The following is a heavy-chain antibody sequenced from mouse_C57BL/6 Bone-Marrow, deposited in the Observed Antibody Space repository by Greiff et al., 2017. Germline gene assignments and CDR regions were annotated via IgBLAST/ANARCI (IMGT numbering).Heavy chain of an antibody. V-gene: IGHV3-6*01. CDR3: ARDRGGSEAWFAY. CDR2: ISYDGSN. Sequence: ESGPGLVKPSQSLSLTCSVTGYSITSGYYWNWIRQFPGNKLEWMGYISYDGSNNYNPSLKNRISITRVTSKNQFFLKLNSVTTEDTATYYCARDRGGSEAWFAYWGQGTLVTVSA. CDR1: GYSITSGYY. D-gene: IGHD1-1*01. J-gene: IGHJ3*01.